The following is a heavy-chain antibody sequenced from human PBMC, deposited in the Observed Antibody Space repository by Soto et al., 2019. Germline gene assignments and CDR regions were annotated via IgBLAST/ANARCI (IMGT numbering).Heavy chain of an antibody. CDR1: GYTFTGYY. D-gene: IGHD6-6*01. CDR2: INPNSGGT. Sequence: ASVKVSCKASGYTFTGYYMHWVRQAPGQGLEWMGWINPNSGGTNYAQKFQGWVTMTRDTSISTAYMELSRLRSDDTAVYYCAREGEQLVRAFDIWGQGTMVTVSS. V-gene: IGHV1-2*04. J-gene: IGHJ3*02. CDR3: AREGEQLVRAFDI.